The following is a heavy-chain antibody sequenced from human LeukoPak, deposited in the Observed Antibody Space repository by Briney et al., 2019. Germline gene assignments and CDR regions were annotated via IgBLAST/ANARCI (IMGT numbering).Heavy chain of an antibody. J-gene: IGHJ6*02. CDR3: ARDGRVYDFWSGYPNYYYYGMDV. D-gene: IGHD3-3*01. CDR1: GFTVSSNY. V-gene: IGHV3-53*01. CDR2: IYSGGST. Sequence: PGGSLRLSCAASGFTVSSNYMSWVRQAPGKGLEWVSVIYSGGSTYYADSVKGRFTISRDNSKNTLYLQMNSLRAEDTAVYYCARDGRVYDFWSGYPNYYYYGMDVWGQGTTVTVSS.